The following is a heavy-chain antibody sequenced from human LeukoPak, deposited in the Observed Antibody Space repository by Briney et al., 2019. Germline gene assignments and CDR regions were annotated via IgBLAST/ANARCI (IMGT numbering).Heavy chain of an antibody. D-gene: IGHD2-8*01. CDR1: GGSISRSSYY. Sequence: SETLSLTCTVSGGSISRSSYYWGWIRQPPGKGLEWIGSIYYSGSTNYNPSLKSRVTISVDTSKNQFSLKLSSVTAADTAVYYCARARKNGFDYWGQGTLVTVSS. CDR3: ARARKNGFDY. CDR2: IYYSGST. J-gene: IGHJ4*02. V-gene: IGHV4-39*07.